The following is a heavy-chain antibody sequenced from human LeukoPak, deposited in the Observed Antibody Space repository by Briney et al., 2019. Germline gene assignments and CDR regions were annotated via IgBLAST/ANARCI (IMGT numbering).Heavy chain of an antibody. CDR2: ISYDGSNK. V-gene: IGHV3-30*18. Sequence: PGGSLRLSCAASGFTFSSYGMRWVRQAPGKGLEWVAVISYDGSNKYYADSVKGRFTISRDNSKNTLYLQMNSLRAEDTAVYYCAKLPYGDYVFDYWGQGTLVTVSS. CDR1: GFTFSSYG. D-gene: IGHD4-17*01. J-gene: IGHJ4*02. CDR3: AKLPYGDYVFDY.